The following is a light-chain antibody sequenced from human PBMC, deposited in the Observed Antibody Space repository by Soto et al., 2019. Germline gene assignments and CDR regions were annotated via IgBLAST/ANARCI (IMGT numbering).Light chain of an antibody. CDR2: GAS. V-gene: IGKV1-13*02. CDR1: QGIGSA. Sequence: AIQMTHSPSSLSASVLDRVTISCRASQGIGSALGWYQQKPGKPPKVLIYGASNLQSGVPPRFSGSGSGTEITLTISSLQPDDFATYYCQQYNSYSEAFGQGTKVDIK. CDR3: QQYNSYSEA. J-gene: IGKJ1*01.